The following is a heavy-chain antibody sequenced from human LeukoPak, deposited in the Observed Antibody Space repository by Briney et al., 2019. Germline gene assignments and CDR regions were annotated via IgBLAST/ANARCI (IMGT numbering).Heavy chain of an antibody. CDR2: ISGSGGST. CDR3: AKRTLYYYDSNYMDV. V-gene: IGHV3-23*01. D-gene: IGHD3-22*01. Sequence: GGSLRLSCAASGFTFSNYAMSWVRQAPGKGLEWVSAISGSGGSTYYADSVKGRFTISRDNSKNTLYLQMNSLRAEDTAVYYCAKRTLYYYDSNYMDVWGKGTTVTVSS. J-gene: IGHJ6*03. CDR1: GFTFSNYA.